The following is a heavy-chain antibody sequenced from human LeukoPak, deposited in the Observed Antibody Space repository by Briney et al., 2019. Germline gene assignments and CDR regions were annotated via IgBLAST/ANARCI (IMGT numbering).Heavy chain of an antibody. CDR2: INSDGSST. Sequence: PGGSLRLSCAASGFNFSSYWMHWVRQAPGNGLVWVSRINSDGSSTSYADSVKGRFTISRDNAKNTLYLQMNSLRAEDTAVYYCARGALGRFGELLTNWFDPWGQGTLVTVSS. J-gene: IGHJ5*02. D-gene: IGHD3-10*01. CDR3: ARGALGRFGELLTNWFDP. CDR1: GFNFSSYW. V-gene: IGHV3-74*01.